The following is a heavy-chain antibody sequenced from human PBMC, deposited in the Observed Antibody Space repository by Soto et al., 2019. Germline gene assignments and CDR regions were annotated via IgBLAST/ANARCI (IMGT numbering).Heavy chain of an antibody. CDR1: GGSFRGYY. V-gene: IGHV4-34*01. Sequence: SDTLSLTCAVYGGSFRGYYWTWIRQPPGTGLEWIGEINHSGSTNYNPSPKSRVTISVDTSKNQFSLKLTSVTAADTAVYYCARDKITGLFDYWGQGTLVT. CDR2: INHSGST. J-gene: IGHJ4*02. D-gene: IGHD2-8*02. CDR3: ARDKITGLFDY.